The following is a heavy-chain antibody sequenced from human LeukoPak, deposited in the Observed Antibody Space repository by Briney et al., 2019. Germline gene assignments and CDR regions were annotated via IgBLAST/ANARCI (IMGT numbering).Heavy chain of an antibody. J-gene: IGHJ4*02. Sequence: PGGSLRLSCAASGFTFSSDWMSWVRQAPGKGLEWVANIKQDGSEKYYVESVKGRFTISRDNAKNSLYLQMNSLRAEDTAVYYCARSYRRWDQRFDYWGQGTLVTVSS. V-gene: IGHV3-7*01. D-gene: IGHD1-26*01. CDR1: GFTFSSDW. CDR3: ARSYRRWDQRFDY. CDR2: IKQDGSEK.